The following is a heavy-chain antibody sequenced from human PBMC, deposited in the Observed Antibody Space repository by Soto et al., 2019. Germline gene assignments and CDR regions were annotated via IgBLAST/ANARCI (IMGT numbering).Heavy chain of an antibody. V-gene: IGHV3-9*01. Sequence: SLRLSCAASGFTFDDYAMHWVRQAPGKGLECVSGINWNSDTIGYADSVKGRFTVSRDNAKGSLLLQMSSLRAEDTAVYFCAMSNSNDLYYHFESWGQGTPVNVSS. J-gene: IGHJ4*02. CDR1: GFTFDDYA. D-gene: IGHD3-22*01. CDR2: INWNSDTI. CDR3: AMSNSNDLYYHFES.